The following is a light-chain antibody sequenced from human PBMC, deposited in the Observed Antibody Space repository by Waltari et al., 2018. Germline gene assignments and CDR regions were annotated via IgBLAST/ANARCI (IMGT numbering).Light chain of an antibody. CDR3: SSYTSSSTRL. J-gene: IGLJ2*01. Sequence: QSALTQPASVSGSPGQSITISCTGTSSDVGGYNYASWYQQHPVKAHKLMVYEVRNRPAGVSMRFSGAKSGNTASLTISGLQAEDEADYYCSSYTSSSTRLFCGGTKLTVL. V-gene: IGLV2-14*01. CDR2: EVR. CDR1: SSDVGGYNY.